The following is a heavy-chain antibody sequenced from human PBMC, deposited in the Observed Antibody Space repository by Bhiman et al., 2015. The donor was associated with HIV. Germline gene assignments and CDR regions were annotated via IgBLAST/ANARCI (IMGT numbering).Heavy chain of an antibody. CDR1: GFTFSIYS. D-gene: IGHD3-3*01. J-gene: IGHJ4*02. Sequence: EVQLVESGGALVPPGGSLRLSCAASGFTFSIYSMNWVRQAPGKGLEWVSYITGSSSPIYYADSAKGRFTISRDNAKNSLYLQMNSLRAEDTAVYYCASMLRWYWGQGTLVTVSS. CDR3: ASMLRWY. V-gene: IGHV3-48*01. CDR2: ITGSSSPI.